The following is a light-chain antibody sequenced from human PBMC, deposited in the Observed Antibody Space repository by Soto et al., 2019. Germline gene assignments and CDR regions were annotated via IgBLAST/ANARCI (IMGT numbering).Light chain of an antibody. V-gene: IGKV1-9*01. J-gene: IGKJ3*01. CDR2: AAS. CDR3: QQLNSYPRT. CDR1: QGISSY. Sequence: IQLTQSPSSLSASVGDRVTITCRASQGISSYLAWYQQKPGKAPKLLIYAASTLQSGVPSRFSGSGSGTYFTLTISSLQPEDCATYYCQQLNSYPRTFGPGTKVDIK.